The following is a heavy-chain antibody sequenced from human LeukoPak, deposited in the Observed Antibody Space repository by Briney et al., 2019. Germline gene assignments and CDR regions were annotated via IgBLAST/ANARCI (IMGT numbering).Heavy chain of an antibody. V-gene: IGHV3-7*05. D-gene: IGHD5-24*01. J-gene: IGHJ4*02. CDR3: TRQTERDVYNRY. CDR1: GFTFSRLW. CDR2: INQDGSVK. Sequence: PWGSLRLSCADSGFTFSRLWMSWVRQAPGKGLEWVANINQDGSVKNYVASVKGSLPISRDNSKNSLSLQMDSLRVDVTGVYYCTRQTERDVYNRYWGRRTLVTVSS.